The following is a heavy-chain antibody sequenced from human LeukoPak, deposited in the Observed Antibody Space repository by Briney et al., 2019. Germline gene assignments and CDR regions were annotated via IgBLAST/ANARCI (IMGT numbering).Heavy chain of an antibody. V-gene: IGHV4-34*01. CDR3: ARAVLGYCSSTSCYAHDY. Sequence: PSETLSLTCAVDGGSFSGYYWSWIRQPPGKGLEWIGEINHSGSTNYNPSLKSRVIISVDTSKNQFSLKLSSVTAADTAVYYCARAVLGYCSSTSCYAHDYWGQGTLVTVSS. CDR1: GGSFSGYY. J-gene: IGHJ4*02. D-gene: IGHD2-2*01. CDR2: INHSGST.